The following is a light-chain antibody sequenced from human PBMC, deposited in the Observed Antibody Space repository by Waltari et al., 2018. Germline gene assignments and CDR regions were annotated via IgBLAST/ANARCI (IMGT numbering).Light chain of an antibody. V-gene: IGLV2-23*02. Sequence: QSALTQPASASGSPGQSITIPCTGTSSDVGSYNFVSCYQQYPGKAPKVMIYEVSKWPSGVSNRFSGSKSGNTASLTISGLQAEDEADYYCCSYAGSSTYVFGTGTKVTVL. CDR3: CSYAGSSTYV. J-gene: IGLJ1*01. CDR1: SSDVGSYNF. CDR2: EVS.